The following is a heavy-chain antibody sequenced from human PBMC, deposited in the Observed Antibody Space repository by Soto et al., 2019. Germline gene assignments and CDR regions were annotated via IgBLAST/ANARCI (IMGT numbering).Heavy chain of an antibody. CDR1: GFIFSDFS. D-gene: IGHD2-2*01. V-gene: IGHV3-21*01. CDR3: AREKKHQSLGGRFGMDV. Sequence: VGSLRLSCAVSGFIFSDFSMNWVRKAPGKGLEWVASIGSSGGYIFYADSVKGRFTISRDNAKKSLDLQINSLRAEDTAVYYCAREKKHQSLGGRFGMDVWGQGTTVTVSS. CDR2: IGSSGGYI. J-gene: IGHJ6*02.